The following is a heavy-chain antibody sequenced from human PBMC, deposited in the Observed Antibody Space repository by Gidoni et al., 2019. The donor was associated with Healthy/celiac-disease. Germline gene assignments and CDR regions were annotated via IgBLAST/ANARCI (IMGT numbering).Heavy chain of an antibody. CDR3: AREGQGYYDSSGYYYGYGMDV. CDR1: GYTFTGYY. J-gene: IGHJ6*02. V-gene: IGHV1-2*02. Sequence: QVQLVQSGAEVKKPGASVQVSCKASGYTFTGYYMHWVRQAPGQGLEWMGWINPNSGGTNYAQKFQGRVTMTRDTSISTAYMELSRLRSDDTAVYYCAREGQGYYDSSGYYYGYGMDVWGQGTTVTVSS. D-gene: IGHD3-22*01. CDR2: INPNSGGT.